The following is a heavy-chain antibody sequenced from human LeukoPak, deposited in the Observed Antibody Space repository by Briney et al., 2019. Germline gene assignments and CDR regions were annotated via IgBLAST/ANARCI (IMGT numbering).Heavy chain of an antibody. D-gene: IGHD1-26*01. CDR1: GFTFSSYG. J-gene: IGHJ4*02. CDR2: IRYDGSNK. V-gene: IGHV3-30*02. Sequence: PGGTLRLSCAASGFTFSSYGMSWVRQAPGKGLEWVAFIRYDGSNKYYADSVKGRFTISRDNSKNTLYLQMNSLRAEDTAVYYCAKDRSSARALVGAYYFDYWGQGTLVTVSS. CDR3: AKDRSSARALVGAYYFDY.